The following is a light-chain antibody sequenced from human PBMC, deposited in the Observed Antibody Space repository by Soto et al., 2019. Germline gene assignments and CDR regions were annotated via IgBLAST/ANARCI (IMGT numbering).Light chain of an antibody. CDR1: NSDVGGYDY. J-gene: IGLJ3*02. CDR3: SSYTSSTTLGV. Sequence: QSVLTQPASVSGSPGQSITISGTGTNSDVGGYDYVSWYQQHPGKAPKLMIYEVSHRPSGVSNRFSGSRSGNTASLTISGLQAEDEADYYCSSYTSSTTLGVFGGGTKLTVL. V-gene: IGLV2-14*01. CDR2: EVS.